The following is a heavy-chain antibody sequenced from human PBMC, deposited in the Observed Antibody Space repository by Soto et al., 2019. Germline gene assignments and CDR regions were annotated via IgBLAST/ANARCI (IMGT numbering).Heavy chain of an antibody. CDR3: ATGGYSGYDFFDY. J-gene: IGHJ4*02. D-gene: IGHD5-12*01. Sequence: SVKVSCKVSGYTLTELSMHWVRQAPGKGLEWMGGFDPEDGETICAQKFQGRVTMTEDTSTDTAYMELSSLRSEDTAVYYCATGGYSGYDFFDYWGQGTLATVPS. CDR1: GYTLTELS. V-gene: IGHV1-24*01. CDR2: FDPEDGET.